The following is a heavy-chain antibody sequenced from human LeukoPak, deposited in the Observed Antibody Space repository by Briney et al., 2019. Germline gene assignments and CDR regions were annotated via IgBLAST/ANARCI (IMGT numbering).Heavy chain of an antibody. CDR2: ISSSGSTI. V-gene: IGHV3-48*04. CDR3: ARVSPSKIAVAGI. CDR1: GFTFSSYS. J-gene: IGHJ4*02. D-gene: IGHD6-19*01. Sequence: PGGSLRLSCAASGFTFSSYSMNWVRQAPGKGLEWVSYISSSGSTIYYADSVKGRFTISRDNAKNSLYLQMNSLRAEDTAVYYCARVSPSKIAVAGIWGQGTLVTVSS.